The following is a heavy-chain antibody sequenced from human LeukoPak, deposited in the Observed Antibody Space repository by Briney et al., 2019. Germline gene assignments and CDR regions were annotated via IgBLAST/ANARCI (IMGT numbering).Heavy chain of an antibody. CDR3: ARVGLGRWFDP. V-gene: IGHV4-34*01. CDR2: INHSGST. J-gene: IGHJ5*02. Sequence: PSETLSLTCAVYGGSFSGYYWSWIRQPPGEGLEWIGEINHSGSTNYNPSLKSRVTISVDTSKNQFSLKLSSVTAADTAVYYCARVGLGRWFDPWGQGTLVTVSS. CDR1: GGSFSGYY.